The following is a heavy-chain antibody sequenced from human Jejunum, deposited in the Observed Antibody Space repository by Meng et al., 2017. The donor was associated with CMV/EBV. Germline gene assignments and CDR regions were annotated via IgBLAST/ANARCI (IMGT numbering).Heavy chain of an antibody. CDR2: LNWNSGSI. D-gene: IGHD6-19*01. CDR3: VKGLYATGWYAFDY. J-gene: IGHJ4*02. CDR1: GFVFGTYS. Sequence: GFVFGTYSMSWVRQAPGKGLEWVSSLNWNSGSIAYADSVKGRFTISRDNGKNSLYLQMDSLRAEDTALYYCVKGLYATGWYAFDYWGQGTAVTVSS. V-gene: IGHV3-9*01.